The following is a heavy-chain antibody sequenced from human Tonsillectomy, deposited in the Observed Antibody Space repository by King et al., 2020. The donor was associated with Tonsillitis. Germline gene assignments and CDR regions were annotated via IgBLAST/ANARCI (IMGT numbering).Heavy chain of an antibody. CDR1: GFTFTNHG. Sequence: VQLVESGGGVVQPGRSLRLSCATSGFTFTNHGMHWVRQAPGKGLEWVAALSSAGTNEDYADSVKGRFTISRDTSKNTLYLQMHSLRVEDTAVYYCAGFEHWGRGTLVTVSS. CDR2: LSSAGTNE. J-gene: IGHJ4*02. CDR3: AGFEH. V-gene: IGHV3-33*05.